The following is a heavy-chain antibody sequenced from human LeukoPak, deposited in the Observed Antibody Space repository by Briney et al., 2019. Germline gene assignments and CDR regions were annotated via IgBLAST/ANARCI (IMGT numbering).Heavy chain of an antibody. CDR1: GGSISSYY. CDR3: ARDYRDGFYWGYDYFDY. Sequence: RSSETLSLTCTVSGGSISSYYWSWIRQPPGKGLEWIGYISYSGSTNYNPSLKSRVTISVDTSKNQFSLKLSSVTAADTAVYYCARDYRDGFYWGYDYFDYWGQGTLVTLSS. V-gene: IGHV4-59*12. D-gene: IGHD5-24*01. J-gene: IGHJ4*02. CDR2: ISYSGST.